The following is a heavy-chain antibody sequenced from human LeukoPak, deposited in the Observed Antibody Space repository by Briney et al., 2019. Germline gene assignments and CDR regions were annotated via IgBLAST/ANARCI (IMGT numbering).Heavy chain of an antibody. CDR1: GFTLSSYW. J-gene: IGHJ4*02. CDR3: ARGRTWSDY. D-gene: IGHD1-1*01. CDR2: IKQGGSEK. Sequence: GGSLRLSCAASGFTLSSYWMTWVRQAPGKGLEWVANIKQGGSEKYYVDSVKGRFTISRDNAKNSLYLQMNSLRADDTAVYYCARGRTWSDYWGQGTLVTVSS. V-gene: IGHV3-7*04.